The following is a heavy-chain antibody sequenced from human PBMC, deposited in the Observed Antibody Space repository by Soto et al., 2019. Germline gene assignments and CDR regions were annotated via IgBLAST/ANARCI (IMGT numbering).Heavy chain of an antibody. V-gene: IGHV3-23*01. CDR2: INFFLGKT. CDR1: GFNFNGYG. Sequence: GGSLRLSCAASGFNFNGYGISWVRQSPEKGLEWVASINFFLGKTYYADSVKGRSTISKDDAKDTVYLHLNSLRADDTAIYYCARGAVYGTDHYYCGMDVWGQGSPVTVSS. D-gene: IGHD1-1*01. CDR3: ARGAVYGTDHYYCGMDV. J-gene: IGHJ6*02.